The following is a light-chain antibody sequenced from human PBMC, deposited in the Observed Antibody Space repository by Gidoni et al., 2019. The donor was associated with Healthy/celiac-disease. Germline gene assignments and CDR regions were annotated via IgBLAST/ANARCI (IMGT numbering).Light chain of an antibody. Sequence: DSQMNQSPSSLSASVGDRVTITCQASQDISNYLNWYQQKPGKAPKLLIYDASNLETGVPSRFSGSGSGTDFTFTISRLQPEDIATYYCQQYDNLPLTFGGGTKVEIK. V-gene: IGKV1-33*01. J-gene: IGKJ4*01. CDR1: QDISNY. CDR3: QQYDNLPLT. CDR2: DAS.